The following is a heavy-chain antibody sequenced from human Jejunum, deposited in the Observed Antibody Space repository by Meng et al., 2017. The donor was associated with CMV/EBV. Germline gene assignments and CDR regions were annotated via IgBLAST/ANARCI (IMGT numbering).Heavy chain of an antibody. CDR1: GGSFSEYY. D-gene: IGHD6-13*01. Sequence: QVQLQQWGAGLLNPSETLYPTCAVYGGSFSEYYWNWIRQPPGKGLEWIGEINHDGGTHYSPSLKSRVTISVDTSKNQFSLKLRSVTAADTSVYYCVLYSNNIDYWGQGTLVTVSS. CDR2: INHDGGT. CDR3: VLYSNNIDY. J-gene: IGHJ4*02. V-gene: IGHV4-34*01.